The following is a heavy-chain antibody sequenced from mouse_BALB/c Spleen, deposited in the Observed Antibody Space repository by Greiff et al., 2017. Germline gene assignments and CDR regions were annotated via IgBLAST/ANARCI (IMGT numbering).Heavy chain of an antibody. Sequence: EVMLVESGGGLVQPGGSLKLSCAASGFTFSSYTMSWVRQTPEKRLEWVAYISNGGGSTYYPDTVKGRFTISRDNAKNTLYLQMSSLKSEDTAMYYCARYRFDYWGQGTTLTVSS. V-gene: IGHV5-12-2*01. J-gene: IGHJ2*01. CDR1: GFTFSSYT. CDR3: ARYRFDY. CDR2: ISNGGGST.